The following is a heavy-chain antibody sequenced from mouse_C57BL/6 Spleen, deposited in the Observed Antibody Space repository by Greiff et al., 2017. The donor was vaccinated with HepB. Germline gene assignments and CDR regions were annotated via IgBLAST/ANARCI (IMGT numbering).Heavy chain of an antibody. V-gene: IGHV5-16*01. Sequence: EVMLVESEGGLVQPGSSMKLSCTASGFTFSDYYMAWVRQVPEKGLEWVANINYDGSSTYYLDSLKSRFIISRDNAKNILYLQMSSLKSEDTATYYCARDRDYGSFYYAMDYWGQGTSVTVSS. D-gene: IGHD1-1*01. CDR3: ARDRDYGSFYYAMDY. CDR1: GFTFSDYY. J-gene: IGHJ4*01. CDR2: INYDGSST.